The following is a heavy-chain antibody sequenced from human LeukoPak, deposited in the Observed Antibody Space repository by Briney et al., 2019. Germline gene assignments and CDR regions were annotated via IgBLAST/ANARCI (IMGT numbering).Heavy chain of an antibody. Sequence: PGGSLGLSCAASGFIFSSYEMNWVRQAPGKGLEWVSYITGSGSTIFYADSVKGRFTISRDNAKNSLYLQMNSLRAEDTAVYYCTRDGHDYWGQGTLVTVSS. CDR3: TRDGHDY. CDR2: ITGSGSTI. V-gene: IGHV3-48*03. J-gene: IGHJ4*02. CDR1: GFIFSSYE. D-gene: IGHD3/OR15-3a*01.